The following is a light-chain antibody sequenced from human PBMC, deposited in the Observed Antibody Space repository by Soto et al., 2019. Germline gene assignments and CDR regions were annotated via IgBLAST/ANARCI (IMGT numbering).Light chain of an antibody. V-gene: IGLV1-44*01. CDR1: SSNIGINP. Sequence: QSALTQPPSASGTPGQRVTISCSGSSSNIGINPVNWYQQLPGTAPKLLIYSNHQRPSGVPERISGSKSGTSASLAISGLQSEDEADYYCAAWDDSLNAWVFGGGTKLTVL. CDR3: AAWDDSLNAWV. J-gene: IGLJ3*02. CDR2: SNH.